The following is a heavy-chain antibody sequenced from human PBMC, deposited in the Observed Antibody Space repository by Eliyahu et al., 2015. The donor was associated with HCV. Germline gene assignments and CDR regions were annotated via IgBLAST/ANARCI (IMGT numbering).Heavy chain of an antibody. CDR2: IYYSGST. CDR1: XXXISSSSYY. D-gene: IGHD3-16*01. V-gene: IGHV4-39*07. CDR3: ARGDYVWGSYYGMDV. J-gene: IGHJ6*02. Sequence: QLQLQESGPGLVKPSETLSLTCTVXXXXISSSSYYWGWIRQPPGKGLEWIGSIYYSGSTYYNPSLKSRVTISVDTSKNQFSLKLSSVTAADTAVYYSARGDYVWGSYYGMDVWGQGTTVTVSS.